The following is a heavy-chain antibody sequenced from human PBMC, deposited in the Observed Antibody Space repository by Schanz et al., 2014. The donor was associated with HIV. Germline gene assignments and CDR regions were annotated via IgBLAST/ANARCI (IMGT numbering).Heavy chain of an antibody. J-gene: IGHJ4*02. V-gene: IGHV3-23*01. CDR1: GFRFSSHA. CDR3: ANEEVPNDY. CDR2: ISISGETT. Sequence: EVQLLEFGGGLVQPGESLRLSCAVSGFRFSSHAMTWVRQAPGKGLEWVSGISISGETTYYADSVKGRFTISRDNSKNTLYLQMNSLRVEDTAVYYCANEEVPNDYWGQGTLVTVSS.